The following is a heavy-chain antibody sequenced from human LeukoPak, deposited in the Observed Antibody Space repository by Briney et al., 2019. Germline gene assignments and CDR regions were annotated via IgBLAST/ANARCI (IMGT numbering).Heavy chain of an antibody. D-gene: IGHD3-9*01. CDR1: GGSISRSTYC. J-gene: IGHJ4*02. Sequence: SSETLSLTCSVSGGSISRSTYCWRWIRQPPGKGLEWIGSSYYSGGTHYNPSLKSRVAISVDTSKNQFSLKLSSVTAADTAVYYCISGILSIYYFDYWGQGTLVTVSS. CDR2: SYYSGGT. V-gene: IGHV4-39*01. CDR3: ISGILSIYYFDY.